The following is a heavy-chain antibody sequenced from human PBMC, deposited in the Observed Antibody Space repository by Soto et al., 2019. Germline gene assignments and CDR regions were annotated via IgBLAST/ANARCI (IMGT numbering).Heavy chain of an antibody. CDR1: GASITSGDYY. CDR2: IYYSGTT. J-gene: IGHJ3*02. D-gene: IGHD3-10*01. Sequence: QVQLQESGPGLVKPSQTLSLTCTVSGASITSGDYYWSWVHQAPGRGLEWIGYIYYSGTTYYNSSLKTRITMSRDKSKNQFSLKLNSVTAADTAVYYCVREVSPSDRENSFDIWGQGTMVTVSS. V-gene: IGHV4-30-4*01. CDR3: VREVSPSDRENSFDI.